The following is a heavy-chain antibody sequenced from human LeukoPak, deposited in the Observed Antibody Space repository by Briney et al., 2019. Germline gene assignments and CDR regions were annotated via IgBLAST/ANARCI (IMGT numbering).Heavy chain of an antibody. J-gene: IGHJ4*02. CDR3: ARDRIGYYDSSGRFDY. V-gene: IGHV1-8*01. Sequence: ASVKVSCKASGYTFTSYDINWVRQATGQGLEWMGWMNPNSGNTGYAQKFQGRVTMTRNTSISTAYMELSSLRSEDTAVYYCARDRIGYYDSSGRFDYWGQGTLVTVSS. CDR1: GYTFTSYD. D-gene: IGHD3-22*01. CDR2: MNPNSGNT.